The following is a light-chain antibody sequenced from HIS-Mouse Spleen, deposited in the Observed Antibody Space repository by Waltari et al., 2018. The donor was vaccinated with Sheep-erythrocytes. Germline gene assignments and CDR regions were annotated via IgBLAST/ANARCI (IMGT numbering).Light chain of an antibody. CDR1: STVVAGYNY. J-gene: IGLJ3*02. V-gene: IGLV2-14*01. Sequence: QSPLTQPAPASGSPGPSITISCTCTSTVVAGYNYVSWYQQHPGKAPNLMIDAVSNRPSGVSNRFSGSKSGNTASLTISGLQAEDEADYYCSSYTSSSTWVFGGGTKLTVL. CDR3: SSYTSSSTWV. CDR2: AVS.